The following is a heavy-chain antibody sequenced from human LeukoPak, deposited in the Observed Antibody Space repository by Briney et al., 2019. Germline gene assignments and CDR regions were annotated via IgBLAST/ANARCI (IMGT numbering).Heavy chain of an antibody. D-gene: IGHD3-22*01. J-gene: IGHJ4*02. CDR3: ARQTTSGYLDY. CDR1: GGSLSGYY. V-gene: IGHV4-34*01. Sequence: PSETLSLTCSVYGGSLSGYYWSWIRQTPGKGLELIGEINHSGSTTYYPSFKNQVTISVDTSKNQFSLKLSSVTAADRALYYCARQTTSGYLDYWGQGTLVTVS. CDR2: INHSGST.